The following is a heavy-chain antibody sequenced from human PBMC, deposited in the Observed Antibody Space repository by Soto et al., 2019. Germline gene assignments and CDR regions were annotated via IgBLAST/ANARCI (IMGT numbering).Heavy chain of an antibody. CDR3: ARVGELDPSIDY. Sequence: SVKVSCKASGGTFSSYAITWVRQAPGQGLEWMGGIIPIFGTANYAQKFQGRVTITADESTSTAYMELSSLRSEDTAVYYCARVGELDPSIDYWGQGTLVTVSS. J-gene: IGHJ4*02. CDR2: IIPIFGTA. CDR1: GGTFSSYA. D-gene: IGHD1-1*01. V-gene: IGHV1-69*13.